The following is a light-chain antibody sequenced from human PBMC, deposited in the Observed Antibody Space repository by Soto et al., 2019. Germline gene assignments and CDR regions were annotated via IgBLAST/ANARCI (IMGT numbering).Light chain of an antibody. Sequence: QSVLTQPPSVSGSPGQSVTISCTGTSSDVGRYNRVSWYQQPPGTAPKLMIYDVSNRPSGVPDRFSGSKSGSTASLTISVLQAEDEAYYYCSSYTSSSTDVFGTGTKLTVL. J-gene: IGLJ1*01. CDR2: DVS. CDR3: SSYTSSSTDV. CDR1: SSDVGRYNR. V-gene: IGLV2-18*02.